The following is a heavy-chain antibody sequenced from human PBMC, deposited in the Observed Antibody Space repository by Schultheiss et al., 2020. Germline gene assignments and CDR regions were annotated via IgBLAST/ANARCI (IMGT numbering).Heavy chain of an antibody. CDR3: ARGYGSTDY. D-gene: IGHD5-24*01. CDR2: INHSGST. Sequence: SETLSLTCAVYGGSFSGYYWSWIRQPPGKGLEWIGEINHSGSTNYNPSLKSRVTISVDTSKNQFSLKLSSVTAADTAVYYCARGYGSTDYWGQGTLVTVSS. J-gene: IGHJ4*02. V-gene: IGHV4-34*01. CDR1: GGSFSGYY.